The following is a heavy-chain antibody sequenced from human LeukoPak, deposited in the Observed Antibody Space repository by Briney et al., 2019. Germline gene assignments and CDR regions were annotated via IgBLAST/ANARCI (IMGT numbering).Heavy chain of an antibody. CDR3: ARGGGYSYGSVDY. D-gene: IGHD5-18*01. J-gene: IGHJ4*02. CDR1: GGSISSSSYY. V-gene: IGHV4-39*07. Sequence: PSETLSLTCTVSGGSISSSSYYWGWIRQPPGKGLEWIGSIYYSGSTYYNPSLKSRVTISVDTSKNQFSLKLSSVTAADTAVYYCARGGGYSYGSVDYWGQGTLVTVSS. CDR2: IYYSGST.